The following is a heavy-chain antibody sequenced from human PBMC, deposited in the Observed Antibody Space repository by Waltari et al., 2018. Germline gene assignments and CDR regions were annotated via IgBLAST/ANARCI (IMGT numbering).Heavy chain of an antibody. CDR3: AKGAFWSGGHFDY. J-gene: IGHJ4*02. D-gene: IGHD3-3*01. CDR2: IYSGGTTT. CDR1: GLTFSIYA. Sequence: EVQLLESGGGLVQPGGSLRLSCAASGLTFSIYAMTWVRQAPGKGLEWVSIIYSGGTTTNYADSVRGRFTVSRDNAKSTLYLQMNSLRAEDTAVYYCAKGAFWSGGHFDYWGQGTLVTVSS. V-gene: IGHV3-23*03.